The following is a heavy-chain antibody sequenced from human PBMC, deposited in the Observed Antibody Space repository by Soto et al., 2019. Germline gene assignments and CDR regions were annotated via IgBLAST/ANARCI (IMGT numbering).Heavy chain of an antibody. J-gene: IGHJ4*02. V-gene: IGHV4-59*01. CDR3: ARNYCSGGSCYPYFDY. D-gene: IGHD2-15*01. CDR1: GGNISSYY. Sequence: SETLSLTCTVSGGNISSYYWSWIRQPPGKGLEWIGYIYYSGSTNYNPSLKSRVTISVDTSKNQFSLKLSSVTAADTAVYYCARNYCSGGSCYPYFDYWGQGTLVTVSS. CDR2: IYYSGST.